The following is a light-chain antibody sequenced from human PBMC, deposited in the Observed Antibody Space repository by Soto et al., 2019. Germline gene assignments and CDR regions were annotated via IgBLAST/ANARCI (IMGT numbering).Light chain of an antibody. J-gene: IGLJ1*01. CDR3: SSYRTGSPLYG. V-gene: IGLV2-14*01. CDR1: SNDVGGYKY. Sequence: CVLTQPASGRGSPGHTITISCTGTSNDVGGYKYVSWYQQHPGKAPKLMIYEINNRPSGVSDRFSGSKSGNTATLTISGLQAEDEADYHCSSYRTGSPLYGFGTGTKGTVL. CDR2: EIN.